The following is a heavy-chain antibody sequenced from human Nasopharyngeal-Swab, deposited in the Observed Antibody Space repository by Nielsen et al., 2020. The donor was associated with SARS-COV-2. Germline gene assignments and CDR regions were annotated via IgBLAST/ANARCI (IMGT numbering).Heavy chain of an antibody. V-gene: IGHV4-59*13. Sequence: SETLSLTCTVSGGSISSYYWRWIRQPPGKGLEWIGYIYYSGSTNYNPSLKSRVTISVDTSKNQFSLKLSSVTAADTAVYYCASGSRQFDYWGQGTLVTVSS. CDR2: IYYSGST. J-gene: IGHJ4*02. CDR1: GGSISSYY. CDR3: ASGSRQFDY.